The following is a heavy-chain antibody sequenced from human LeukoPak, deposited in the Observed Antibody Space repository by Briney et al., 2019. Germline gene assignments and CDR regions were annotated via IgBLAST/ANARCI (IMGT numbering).Heavy chain of an antibody. Sequence: SETLSLTCTVSGDSISNTRYHWGWIRQPPGKGLEWIGSIYYSGATYYNPSLRSRVTISVDTSRNHFSLKLSSVTAADTAVYHCAREIVSSVESWGQGSLVTVSS. CDR2: IYYSGAT. J-gene: IGHJ4*02. D-gene: IGHD6-6*01. CDR3: AREIVSSVES. CDR1: GDSISNTRYH. V-gene: IGHV4-39*02.